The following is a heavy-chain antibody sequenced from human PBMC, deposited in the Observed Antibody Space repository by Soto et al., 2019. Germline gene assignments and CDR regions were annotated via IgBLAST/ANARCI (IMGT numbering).Heavy chain of an antibody. CDR2: IGTRTNYI. D-gene: IGHD2-15*01. V-gene: IGHV3-21*01. CDR1: GFIFSGYN. J-gene: IGHJ6*03. CDR3: FGGVSGTPDYYYMDV. Sequence: GSLRLSCAASGFIFSGYNMNWVRQAPGKGLEWISSIGTRTNYIYYADSVKGRFTISRDNAKNSLYLQLNSLRAEDTAVYYCFGGVSGTPDYYYMDVWGKGTTVTVSS.